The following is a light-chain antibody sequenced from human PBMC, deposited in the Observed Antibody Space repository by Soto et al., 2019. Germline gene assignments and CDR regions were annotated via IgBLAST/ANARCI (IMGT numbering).Light chain of an antibody. CDR1: SSDVGRYNT. CDR3: NSLRVNHLYV. J-gene: IGLJ1*01. CDR2: EVT. V-gene: IGLV2-14*01. Sequence: QSALTQPASVSGSPGQTITISCTGTSSDVGRYNTVSWYQHHPSKAPNLIIYEVTHRPAGISDRFSASKSGNTASLTISGLQAEDEADYYCNSLRVNHLYVFGSGTKVTVL.